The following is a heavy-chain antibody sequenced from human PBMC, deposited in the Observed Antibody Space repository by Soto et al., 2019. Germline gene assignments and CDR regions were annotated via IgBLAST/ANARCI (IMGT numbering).Heavy chain of an antibody. J-gene: IGHJ3*02. CDR3: ARVERGTATTVVDAFDI. V-gene: IGHV4-34*01. Sequence: QVHLQQWGAGLLKPSETLSLTCAVYGGFVSSGSYYWSWIRQPPGKGLEWIGEMSHSGGTHFNPSLKRRVAISVDTSKNQFSLKMSSVTAADTALYYCARVERGTATTVVDAFDIWGPGTMVTVSS. D-gene: IGHD1-1*01. CDR1: GGFVSSGSYY. CDR2: MSHSGGT.